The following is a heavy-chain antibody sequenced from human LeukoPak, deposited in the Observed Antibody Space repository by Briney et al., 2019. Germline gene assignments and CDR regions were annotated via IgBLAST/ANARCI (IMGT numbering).Heavy chain of an antibody. D-gene: IGHD7-27*01. V-gene: IGHV3-53*01. CDR2: IYGGHTA. CDR3: AREIGQLGGAFDI. CDR1: GFTVSTVY. J-gene: IGHJ3*02. Sequence: PGGSLRLSCAASGFTVSTVYMTWVRQAPGKGLEWVSVIYGGHTAYYADSVKDRFTISRDNPENTLNLQMNSLRAEDTAVYYCAREIGQLGGAFDIWGQGTMVTVSS.